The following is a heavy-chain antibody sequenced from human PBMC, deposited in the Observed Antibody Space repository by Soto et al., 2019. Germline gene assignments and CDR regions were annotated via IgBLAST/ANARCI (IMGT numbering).Heavy chain of an antibody. CDR2: INSDGSSA. J-gene: IGHJ4*02. V-gene: IGHV3-74*01. CDR3: ARGGFYSNFYFDS. CDR1: GFTFSSSW. D-gene: IGHD4-4*01. Sequence: PGGSLRLSCATSGFTFSSSWMHWVRQAPGKGLVWVSRINSDGSSATYADSVQGRFTTSRDNANNTLYLQMNSLRAEDTAVYFCARGGFYSNFYFDSWGQGTLVTVSS.